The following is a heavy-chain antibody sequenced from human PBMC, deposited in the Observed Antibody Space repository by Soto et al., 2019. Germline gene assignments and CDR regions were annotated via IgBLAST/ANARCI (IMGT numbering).Heavy chain of an antibody. D-gene: IGHD6-19*01. Sequence: QVQLVQSGGEVKKSGASVKVSCKASGYIFRSYGISWVRQAPGQGLEWMGWINVKNGNTKHVEKFQGRVTMTTDTSTSTAYMELRNLTSDDTAVYYCARGIAVEPTANLFDPWGHGTLVIVSS. CDR1: GYIFRSYG. CDR3: ARGIAVEPTANLFDP. CDR2: INVKNGNT. J-gene: IGHJ5*02. V-gene: IGHV1-18*01.